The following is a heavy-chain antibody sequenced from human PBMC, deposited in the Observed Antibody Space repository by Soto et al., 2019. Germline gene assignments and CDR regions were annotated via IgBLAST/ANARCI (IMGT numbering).Heavy chain of an antibody. Sequence: PGGSLRLSCAASGFTFSSYSMNWVRQAPGKGLEWVSYISSSSSNIYYADSVKGRFTISRDNAKNTLYLQMNSLRVEDTALYYCGTIKIGAGTDNWGQGTQVTVSS. CDR1: GFTFSSYS. J-gene: IGHJ4*02. V-gene: IGHV3-48*01. D-gene: IGHD6-13*01. CDR2: ISSSSSNI. CDR3: GTIKIGAGTDN.